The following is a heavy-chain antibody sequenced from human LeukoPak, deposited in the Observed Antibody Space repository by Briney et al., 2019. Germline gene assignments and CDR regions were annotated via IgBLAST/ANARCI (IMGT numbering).Heavy chain of an antibody. J-gene: IGHJ4*02. CDR3: ARDRSGTARPSYFDY. V-gene: IGHV1-3*01. CDR2: INAGNGNT. Sequence: ASVKVSCKASGYTFTSYAMHWVRQAPGQRPEWMGWINAGNGNTKHSQKFQGRVTITRDTSASTAYMELSSLRSEDTAVYYCARDRSGTARPSYFDYWGQGTLVTVSS. CDR1: GYTFTSYA. D-gene: IGHD6-6*01.